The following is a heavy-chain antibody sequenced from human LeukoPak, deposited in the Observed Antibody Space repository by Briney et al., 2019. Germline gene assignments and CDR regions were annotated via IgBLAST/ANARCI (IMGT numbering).Heavy chain of an antibody. CDR2: IYTSGST. CDR3: ARGLGNYGY. D-gene: IGHD5-12*01. Sequence: ETLSLTCADPLGSLRSSTWSSVRHTAGKGLKWIGRIYTSGSTNYNPSLKSRVTISVDKSKNQFSLKLSSVTAADTAVYYCARGLGNYGYWGQGTLVTVSS. J-gene: IGHJ4*02. CDR1: LGSLRSST. V-gene: IGHV4-4*07.